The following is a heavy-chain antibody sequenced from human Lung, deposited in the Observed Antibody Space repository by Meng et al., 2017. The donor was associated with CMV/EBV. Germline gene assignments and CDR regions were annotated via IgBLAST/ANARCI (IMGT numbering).Heavy chain of an antibody. CDR1: GYTFTSYD. D-gene: IGHD2-15*01. CDR3: ARGFLAAKSGLRSLTY. J-gene: IGHJ4*02. V-gene: IGHV1-8*01. Sequence: ASVKVSCKASGYTFTSYDINWVRQATGQGLEWMGWMNPNSGNTGYAQKFQGRVTMTRNTSISTAYMELSSLRSEDTAVYYCARGFLAAKSGLRSLTYWGQGTXVTVSS. CDR2: MNPNSGNT.